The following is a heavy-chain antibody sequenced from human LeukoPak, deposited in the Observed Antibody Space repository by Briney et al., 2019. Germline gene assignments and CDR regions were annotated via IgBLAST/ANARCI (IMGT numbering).Heavy chain of an antibody. CDR1: GGSFSGYY. CDR3: ARGATKKFDY. Sequence: SETLSLTCAVYGGSFSGYYWGWIRQPPGKGLEWIGEINHSGSTNYNPSLKSRVTISVDTSKNQFSLKLSSVTAADTAVYYCARGATKKFDYWGQGTLVTVSS. J-gene: IGHJ4*02. D-gene: IGHD5-12*01. V-gene: IGHV4-34*01. CDR2: INHSGST.